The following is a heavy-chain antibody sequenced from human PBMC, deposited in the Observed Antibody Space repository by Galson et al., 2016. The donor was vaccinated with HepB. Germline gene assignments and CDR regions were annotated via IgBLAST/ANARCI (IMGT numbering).Heavy chain of an antibody. V-gene: IGHV1-2*04. CDR3: ARESHYDGYYPDFDY. CDR1: GYTFTGCY. CDR2: INPNSGDT. J-gene: IGHJ4*02. D-gene: IGHD3-3*01. Sequence: SVKVSCKASGYTFTGCYIHWVRQAPGQGLEWMGWINPNSGDTHYAQKFQGWVTMTRDTSITTAYMELSRLRSDGTAVYYCARESHYDGYYPDFDYWGQGTRVTVSS.